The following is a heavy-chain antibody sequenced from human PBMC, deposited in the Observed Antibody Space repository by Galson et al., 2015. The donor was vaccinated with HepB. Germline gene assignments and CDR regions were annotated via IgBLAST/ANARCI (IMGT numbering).Heavy chain of an antibody. CDR2: ISAFSGAT. D-gene: IGHD5-18*01. V-gene: IGHV3-23*01. Sequence: SLRLSCAPSGFTFYNYAMTWVRQAPGKGLAWVGSISAFSGATYYADSVKGRFTISRDNTKNTLSLQMSSLRVDDTAIYYCAKLVMDTAMVAGMDVWGQGTTVIVSS. CDR1: GFTFYNYA. CDR3: AKLVMDTAMVAGMDV. J-gene: IGHJ6*02.